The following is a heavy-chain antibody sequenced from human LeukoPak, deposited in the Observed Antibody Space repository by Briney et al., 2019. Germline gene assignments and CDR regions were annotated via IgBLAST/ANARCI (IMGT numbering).Heavy chain of an antibody. CDR1: GGSFSGYY. J-gene: IGHJ4*02. CDR3: ARGPDGHNGLAVDY. D-gene: IGHD5-24*01. Sequence: SETLSLTCAVYGGSFSGYYWSWIRQPPGKGLEWIGEINHSGSTNYNPSLKSRVTISVDTSKNQFSLKLSSVTAADTAVYYCARGPDGHNGLAVDYWGQGTLVTVSS. CDR2: INHSGST. V-gene: IGHV4-34*01.